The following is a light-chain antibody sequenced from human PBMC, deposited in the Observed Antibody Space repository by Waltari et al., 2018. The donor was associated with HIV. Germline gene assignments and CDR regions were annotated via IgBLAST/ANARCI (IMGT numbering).Light chain of an antibody. J-gene: IGLJ3*02. CDR3: ASWDDRVSGWV. V-gene: IGLV1-47*01. CDR2: RNS. CDR1: GPNLGTNS. Sequence: QSVLTQPPSVSGTPGQRITVSCSGSGPNLGTNSAYWYQQLPGAAPKLLVYRNSQRPSGVPDRFSGSKSGTSASLAISGLRSEDEADYHCASWDDRVSGWVFGGGTKLTVL.